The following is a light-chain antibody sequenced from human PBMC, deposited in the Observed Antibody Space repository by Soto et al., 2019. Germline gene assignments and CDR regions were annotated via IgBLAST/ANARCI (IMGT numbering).Light chain of an antibody. CDR1: QSVSSS. J-gene: IGKJ1*01. Sequence: EIVMTQSPATLSVSPGERATLSCRANQSVSSSLAWYQQKPGQAPRLLIYGASTRATGFPARFSGSGSGTEFTLTISSLQSEDFAVYYCQQYNNWWTFGQGTKVDIK. CDR2: GAS. V-gene: IGKV3-15*01. CDR3: QQYNNWWT.